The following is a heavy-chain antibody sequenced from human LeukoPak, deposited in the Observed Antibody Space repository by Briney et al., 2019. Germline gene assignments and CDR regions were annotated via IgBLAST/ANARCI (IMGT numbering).Heavy chain of an antibody. Sequence: SVKVSCKASGGTFSSYTISWVRQAPGQGLEWTGRIIPVLGIANYAQKFQGRVTITADKSTSTAYMELSSLRSEDTAVYYCARAMGMGVVPAAILLDYWGQGTLVTVSS. CDR3: ARAMGMGVVPAAILLDY. CDR1: GGTFSSYT. CDR2: IIPVLGIA. J-gene: IGHJ4*02. D-gene: IGHD2-2*02. V-gene: IGHV1-69*02.